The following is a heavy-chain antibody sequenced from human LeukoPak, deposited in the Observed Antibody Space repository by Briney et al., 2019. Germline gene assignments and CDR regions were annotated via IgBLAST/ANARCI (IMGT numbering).Heavy chain of an antibody. J-gene: IGHJ4*02. CDR2: IQDGGST. CDR3: ARDSPKWYSGSYFDY. D-gene: IGHD1-26*01. Sequence: SETLSLTCSASGGSISSGGHYWSWIRQPPGKGLEWIGFIQDGGSTSYNSSLKSRVAISVDRSKNQFSLTLSSVTAADTAIYYCARDSPKWYSGSYFDYWGQGTLVTVSS. V-gene: IGHV4-30-2*01. CDR1: GGSISSGGHY.